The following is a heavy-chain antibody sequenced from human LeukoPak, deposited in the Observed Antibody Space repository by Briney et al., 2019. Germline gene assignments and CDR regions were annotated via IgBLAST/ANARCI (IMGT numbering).Heavy chain of an antibody. Sequence: GGSLRLSCAASGFTFSSYWMSWVRQAPGKGLEWVANIKQDGSEKYYVDSVKGRFTTSRDNAKNSLYLQMNSLRAEDTAVYYCAKYCSSTSCYKSSPDWGQGTLVTVSS. CDR3: AKYCSSTSCYKSSPD. D-gene: IGHD2-2*02. CDR2: IKQDGSEK. V-gene: IGHV3-7*01. J-gene: IGHJ4*02. CDR1: GFTFSSYW.